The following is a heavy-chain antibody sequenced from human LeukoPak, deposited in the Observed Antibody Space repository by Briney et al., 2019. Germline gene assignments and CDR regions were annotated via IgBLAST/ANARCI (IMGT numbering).Heavy chain of an antibody. CDR1: GGTFSSYT. V-gene: IGHV1-69*02. CDR3: ASPMTTVVTEYYFDY. J-gene: IGHJ4*02. D-gene: IGHD4-23*01. CDR2: IIPILGIA. Sequence: GASVKVSCKASGGTFSSYTISWVRQAPGQGLEWTGRIIPILGIANYAQKFQGRVTITADKSTSTAYMELSSLRSEDTAVYYCASPMTTVVTEYYFDYWGQGTLVTVSS.